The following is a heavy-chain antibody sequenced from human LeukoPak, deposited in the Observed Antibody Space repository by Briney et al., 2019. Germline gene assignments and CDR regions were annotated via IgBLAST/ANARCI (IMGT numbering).Heavy chain of an antibody. CDR3: ARRRLSRSYYYYGMDV. CDR2: MNPNSGNT. V-gene: IGHV1-8*01. J-gene: IGHJ6*02. Sequence: ASVKVSCKASGYIFTSYDINWVRQATGQGLEWMGWMNPNSGNTGYAQKFQGRVTMTRNTSISTAYMELSSLRSEDTAVYYCARRRLSRSYYYYGMDVWGQGTRVTVSS. CDR1: GYIFTSYD. D-gene: IGHD3-16*01.